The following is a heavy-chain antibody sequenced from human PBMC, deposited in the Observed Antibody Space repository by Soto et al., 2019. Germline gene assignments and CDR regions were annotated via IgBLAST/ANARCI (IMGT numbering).Heavy chain of an antibody. Sequence: GGSLRLSCAASGFTFSSYAMSWVRQAPGKGLEWVSAISGSGGSTYYADSVKGRFTISRDNSKNTLYLQMNSLRAEDTAVYYCAKDQTIGNGYNSWWEFGGRSPTFDYWGQGTLVTVSS. J-gene: IGHJ4*02. CDR2: ISGSGGST. V-gene: IGHV3-23*01. CDR1: GFTFSSYA. D-gene: IGHD5-12*01. CDR3: AKDQTIGNGYNSWWEFGGRSPTFDY.